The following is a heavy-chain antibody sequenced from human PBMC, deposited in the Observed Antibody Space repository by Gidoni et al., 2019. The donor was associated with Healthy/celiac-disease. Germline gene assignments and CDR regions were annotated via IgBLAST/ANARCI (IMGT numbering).Heavy chain of an antibody. V-gene: IGHV3-30*03. CDR1: GFTFSSYG. Sequence: QVQLVESGGGVVQPGMSLRLSCAASGFTFSSYGMHWVRQAPGKGLEWVAVISYDGSNKYYADSVKGRFTISRDNSKNTLYLQMNSLRAEDTAVYYCARGRIRDFDYWGQGTLVTVSS. CDR2: ISYDGSNK. CDR3: ARGRIRDFDY. J-gene: IGHJ4*02. D-gene: IGHD2-15*01.